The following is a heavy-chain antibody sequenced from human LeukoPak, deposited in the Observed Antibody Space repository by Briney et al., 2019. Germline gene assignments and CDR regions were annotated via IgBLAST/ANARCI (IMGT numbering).Heavy chain of an antibody. D-gene: IGHD6-19*01. J-gene: IGHJ4*02. Sequence: PGGSLRLSCAASGFPFSRHAMRWVRQARGKGREEVSALSGSGGSTYYADSVKGRFTISRDNSKNTLYLQMNSLRAEDTAVYYCAKERAVAGTNPIDYWGQGTLVTVSS. V-gene: IGHV3-23*01. CDR1: GFPFSRHA. CDR2: LSGSGGST. CDR3: AKERAVAGTNPIDY.